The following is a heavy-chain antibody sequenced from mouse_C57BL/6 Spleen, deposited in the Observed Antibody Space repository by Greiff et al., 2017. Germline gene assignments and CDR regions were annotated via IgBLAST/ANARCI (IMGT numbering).Heavy chain of an antibody. CDR3: AMSPYYGPFAY. J-gene: IGHJ3*01. D-gene: IGHD2-10*01. CDR2: IHPSDSDT. Sequence: VQLQQPGAELVKPGASVKVSCKASGYTFTSYWMHWVKQRPGQGLEWIGRIHPSDSDTNYNQKFKGKATLTVDKSSSTAYMQLSSLTSEDSAVYYCAMSPYYGPFAYWGQGTLVTVSA. V-gene: IGHV1-74*01. CDR1: GYTFTSYW.